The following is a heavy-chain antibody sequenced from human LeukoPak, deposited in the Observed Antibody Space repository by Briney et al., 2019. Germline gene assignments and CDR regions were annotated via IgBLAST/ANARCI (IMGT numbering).Heavy chain of an antibody. J-gene: IGHJ3*02. CDR3: AKDRPDSSGYYYKGPDAFDI. V-gene: IGHV3-53*01. D-gene: IGHD3-22*01. CDR2: IYSGGST. CDR1: GFTVSSNY. Sequence: GGSLRLSCAASGFTVSSNYMSWVRQAPGKGLEWVSIIYSGGSTYYADSVKGRFTISRDNSKNTLYLQMNSLRAEDTAVYYCAKDRPDSSGYYYKGPDAFDIWGQGTMVTASS.